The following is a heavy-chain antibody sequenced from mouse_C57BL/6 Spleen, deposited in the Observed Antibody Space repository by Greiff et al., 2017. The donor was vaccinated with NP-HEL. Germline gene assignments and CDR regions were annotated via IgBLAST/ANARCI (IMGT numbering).Heavy chain of an antibody. J-gene: IGHJ4*01. D-gene: IGHD3-2*02. Sequence: QVQLQQSGPELVKPGASVKLSCKASGYTFTSYDINWVKQRPGQGLEWIGWIYPRDGSTKYNEKFKGKATLTVGKSSSTAYMELHSLTSEDSAVYFCAREETAQATRAMDYWGQGTSVTVSS. CDR3: AREETAQATRAMDY. V-gene: IGHV1-85*01. CDR1: GYTFTSYD. CDR2: IYPRDGST.